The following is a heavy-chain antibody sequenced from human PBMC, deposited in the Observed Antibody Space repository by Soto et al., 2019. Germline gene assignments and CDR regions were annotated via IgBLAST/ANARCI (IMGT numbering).Heavy chain of an antibody. J-gene: IGHJ3*02. V-gene: IGHV3-23*01. CDR3: AKDPNVDYVGGFEM. CDR1: GFTFNNYA. Sequence: EVQLLESGGDLVQPGGSLRLSCATSGFTFNNYAMSWVRQAPGKGLEWVSGISSSGGSTYYADSVKGRFTISRDNSKNTLSLQMNSLRADDTALYWCAKDPNVDYVGGFEMWGQGTKVTVSS. CDR2: ISSSGGST. D-gene: IGHD4-17*01.